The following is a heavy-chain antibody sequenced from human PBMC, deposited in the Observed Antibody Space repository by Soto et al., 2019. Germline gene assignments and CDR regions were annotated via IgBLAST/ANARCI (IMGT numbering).Heavy chain of an antibody. D-gene: IGHD3-22*01. CDR2: IYYSGST. Sequence: SETLSLTCAVSGGSIGNNNYYWTWIRHPPGKGLDWFGYIYYSGSTFYNPSLKNRVSISIDMSKNQFSLKLTSVTAADTAPYYCARDRYYDSSGYLSATHWFDPWGQGTLVTVSS. J-gene: IGHJ5*02. CDR3: ARDRYYDSSGYLSATHWFDP. CDR1: GGSIGNNNYY. V-gene: IGHV4-30-4*01.